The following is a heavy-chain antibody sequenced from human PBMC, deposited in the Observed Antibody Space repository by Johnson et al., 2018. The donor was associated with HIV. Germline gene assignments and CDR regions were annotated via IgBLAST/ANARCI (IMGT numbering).Heavy chain of an antibody. CDR1: GFTFDDYA. CDR3: AGGGGGRYDSSASPQRAFDI. J-gene: IGHJ3*02. V-gene: IGHV3-30-3*01. Sequence: QVQLVESGGGLVQPGRSLRLSCAASGFTFDDYAMHWVRQAPGKGLEWVAVISYGGNNKYYADSVKGRFTISRDNSKNTLYLQMARLRAEDTAVYYCAGGGGGRYDSSASPQRAFDIWGQGTMVTVSS. D-gene: IGHD3-22*01. CDR2: ISYGGNNK.